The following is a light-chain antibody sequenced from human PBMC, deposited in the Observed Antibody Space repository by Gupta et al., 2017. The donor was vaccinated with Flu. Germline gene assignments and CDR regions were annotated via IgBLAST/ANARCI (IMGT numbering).Light chain of an antibody. V-gene: IGKV3D-15*01. J-gene: IGKJ1*01. CDR2: GGS. CDR3: QQYDKRPPWT. CDR1: QSISSN. Sequence: EIVMTQSPDTLSVSPGERATLSCRASQSISSNLAWYQQKPGQTPRLLIYGGSTRATGTPVRFSGSGSGTEFTLTISSLQSEDFAVYYCQQYDKRPPWTFGQGTKVEI.